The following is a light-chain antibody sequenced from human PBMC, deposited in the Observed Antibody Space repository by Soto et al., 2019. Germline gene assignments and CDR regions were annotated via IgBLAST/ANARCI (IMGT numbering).Light chain of an antibody. CDR1: SSNIGAGYD. J-gene: IGLJ1*01. V-gene: IGLV1-40*01. CDR2: NNN. CDR3: QSYDSSLSGSYV. Sequence: QSVLTQPPSVSGAPGQRVTISCTGSSSNIGAGYDVHWYQRLPGTAPKVLIYNNNNRPSGVPERFSGSKSGTSASLAITGLQAEDEADYYCQSYDSSLSGSYVFGTGTKVTVL.